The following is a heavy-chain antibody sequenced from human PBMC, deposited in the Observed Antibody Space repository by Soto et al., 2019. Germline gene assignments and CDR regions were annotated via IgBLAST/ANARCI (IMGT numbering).Heavy chain of an antibody. V-gene: IGHV4-39*02. CDR3: ARDKITGLFDY. D-gene: IGHD2-8*02. CDR2: IYSTGST. J-gene: IGHJ4*02. CDR1: GGSISSSLFY. Sequence: SETLSLTCTVSGGSISSSLFYWGWIRQPPGKGLEWIGNIYSTGSTDYNPSLKSRVTVSVDTSKNQFSLQLSSVTAADTAVYYCARDKITGLFDYWGQGTLVTVSS.